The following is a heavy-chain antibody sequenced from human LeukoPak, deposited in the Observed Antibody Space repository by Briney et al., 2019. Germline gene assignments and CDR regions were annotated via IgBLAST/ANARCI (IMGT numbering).Heavy chain of an antibody. CDR2: IYYSGST. CDR3: ARTTFWSGRSPDYHHSYMDV. J-gene: IGHJ6*03. D-gene: IGHD3-3*01. V-gene: IGHV4-59*01. CDR1: GVSISSYY. Sequence: SETLSLTCTVSGVSISSYYWSWIRQPPGKGLEWIGYIYYSGSTNYNPSLKSRVTISVDTSKHQFSLKVSFVSAADTAVYYCARTTFWSGRSPDYHHSYMDVWGKGTTVTVSS.